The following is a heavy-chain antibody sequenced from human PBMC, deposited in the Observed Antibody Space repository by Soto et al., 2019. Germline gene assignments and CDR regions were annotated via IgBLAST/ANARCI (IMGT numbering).Heavy chain of an antibody. Sequence: QVQLQESGPGLVKPSETLSLTCNVSGGSISSYYWSWIRQPPGKGLAWIGYMYSSGNTNYNPALKSRATISVDTSKNQFSLKLSSVTAADTAVYYCARDSDQGPAFDIWGQGTMVTVSS. V-gene: IGHV4-59*01. CDR1: GGSISSYY. CDR3: ARDSDQGPAFDI. CDR2: MYSSGNT. J-gene: IGHJ3*02.